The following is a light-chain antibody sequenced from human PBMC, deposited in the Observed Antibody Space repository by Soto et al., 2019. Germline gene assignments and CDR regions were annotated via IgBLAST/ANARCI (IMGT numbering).Light chain of an antibody. J-gene: IGKJ1*01. V-gene: IGKV3-15*01. CDR3: QHYSNGPMT. Sequence: EIVMTQAPATLCVSPGGSATLTYRASQSSRGNLAWYQQKPGQGPRLLIYHVSTRTTVIPARFSGSGAGTYFTLTISSLQSEDFAVYYCQHYSNGPMTFGPGTKVEIK. CDR1: QSSRGN. CDR2: HVS.